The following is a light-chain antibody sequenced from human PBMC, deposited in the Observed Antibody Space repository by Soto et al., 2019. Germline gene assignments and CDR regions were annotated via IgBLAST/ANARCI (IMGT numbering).Light chain of an antibody. CDR2: DAS. CDR1: QSISSW. J-gene: IGKJ2*01. CDR3: QQYNSYSYT. V-gene: IGKV1-5*01. Sequence: DIQMTQSPSTLSASVGDRVTITCRASQSISSWLAWYQQKPGKAPKLLIYDASSLESGVPSRFSGRGSGTEFTLTNSSLQPDDFATYYCQQYNSYSYTFGQGTKLEIK.